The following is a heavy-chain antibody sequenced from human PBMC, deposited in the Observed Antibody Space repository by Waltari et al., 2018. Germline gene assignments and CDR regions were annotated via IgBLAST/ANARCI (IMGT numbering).Heavy chain of an antibody. CDR3: ARAGGRVSGAFDY. J-gene: IGHJ4*02. CDR2: IYHSGST. CDR1: GYSISSGYY. V-gene: IGHV4-38-2*02. D-gene: IGHD1-26*01. Sequence: QVQLQESGAGLVKPSETLSLACPVSGYSISSGYYCGWLRQPPGKGLEWIGSIYHSGSTYYNPSLKSRVTISVDTSKNQFSLKLSSVTAADTAVYYCARAGGRVSGAFDYWGQGTLVTVSS.